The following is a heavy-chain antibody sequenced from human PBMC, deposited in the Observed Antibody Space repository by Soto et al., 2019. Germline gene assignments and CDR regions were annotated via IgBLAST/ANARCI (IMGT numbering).Heavy chain of an antibody. D-gene: IGHD6-19*01. J-gene: IGHJ4*02. Sequence: QVQLVESGGGVVQPGRSLRLSCAASGFTFSSYAMHWVRQAPGKGLEWVAVISYDGSNKYYADSVKGRFTISRDNSKNTLYLQMNSLRAEDTAVYYCARDRENSGWGLDYGGQGTLVTVSS. CDR2: ISYDGSNK. CDR3: ARDRENSGWGLDY. V-gene: IGHV3-30-3*01. CDR1: GFTFSSYA.